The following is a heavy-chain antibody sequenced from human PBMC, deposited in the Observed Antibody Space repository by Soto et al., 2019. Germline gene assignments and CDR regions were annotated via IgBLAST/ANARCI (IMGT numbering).Heavy chain of an antibody. CDR1: GRTFSSYG. J-gene: IGHJ4*02. CDR3: ARDGASGMSRDGIPPPFDY. CDR2: ISAYNGNT. V-gene: IGHV1-18*04. D-gene: IGHD6-25*01. Sequence: RASVKVSCKASGRTFSSYGISWVRQAPGQGREWMGWISAYNGNTNYAQKLQGRVTMTTDTSTSTAYMELRSLRSDDTAVYYCARDGASGMSRDGIPPPFDYWGQGTLVTVTS.